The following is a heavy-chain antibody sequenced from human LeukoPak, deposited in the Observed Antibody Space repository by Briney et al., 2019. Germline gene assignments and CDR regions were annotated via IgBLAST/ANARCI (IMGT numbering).Heavy chain of an antibody. J-gene: IGHJ6*03. CDR3: ARDRRTTSYYYMDV. V-gene: IGHV1-18*01. CDR1: GYTFTSYG. Sequence: ASVKVSCXASGYTFTSYGISWVRQAPGQGLEWMGWISAYNGNTNNAQKLQGRVTMTTDTSTSTAYMELRSLRSDDTAVYYCARDRRTTSYYYMDVWGKGTTVTVFS. CDR2: ISAYNGNT. D-gene: IGHD2-2*01.